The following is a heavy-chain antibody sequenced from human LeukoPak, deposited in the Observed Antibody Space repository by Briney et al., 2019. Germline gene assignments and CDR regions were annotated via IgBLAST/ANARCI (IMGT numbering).Heavy chain of an antibody. CDR1: GGSISSYY. J-gene: IGHJ3*02. D-gene: IGHD3-22*01. CDR2: IYTSGST. CDR3: ARGDYDSSGYYYAFDI. V-gene: IGHV4-4*07. Sequence: SETLSLTCTVSGGSISSYYWSWIRQPAGKGLEWIGRIYTSGSTNYNPSLKSRVTMSEDTSKNQFSLKLSSVTAADTAVYYCARGDYDSSGYYYAFDIWGQGTMVTVSS.